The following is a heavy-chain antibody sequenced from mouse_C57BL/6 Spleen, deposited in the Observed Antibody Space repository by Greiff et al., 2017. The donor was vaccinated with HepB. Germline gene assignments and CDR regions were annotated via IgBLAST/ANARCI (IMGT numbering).Heavy chain of an antibody. CDR3: ASSGDYAMDY. CDR2: IYPRSGNT. CDR1: GYTFTSYG. J-gene: IGHJ4*01. Sequence: QVQLQQSGAELARPGASVKLSCKASGYTFTSYGISWVKQRTGQGLEWIGEIYPRSGNTYYNEKFKGKATLTADKSSSPAYMELRRLASEDSAVYFCASSGDYAMDYWGQGTSVTVSS. V-gene: IGHV1-81*01. D-gene: IGHD3-1*01.